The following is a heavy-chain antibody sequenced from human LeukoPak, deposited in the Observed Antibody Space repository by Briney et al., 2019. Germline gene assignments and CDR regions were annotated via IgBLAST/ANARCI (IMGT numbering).Heavy chain of an antibody. J-gene: IGHJ4*02. CDR1: GYSISSGYY. Sequence: PSETLSLTCAVSGYSISSGYYWGGIRQPPGKGLEWIGNIYHSGSTYYNPSLKSRVTISVDTSKNQFSLKLSSVTAADTAVYYCAQQSLRSPDYWGQGTLVTVSS. CDR2: IYHSGST. V-gene: IGHV4-38-2*01. D-gene: IGHD3-16*01. CDR3: AQQSLRSPDY.